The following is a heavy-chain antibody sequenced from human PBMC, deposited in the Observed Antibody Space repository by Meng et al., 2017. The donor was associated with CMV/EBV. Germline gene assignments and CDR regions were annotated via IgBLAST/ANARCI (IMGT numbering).Heavy chain of an antibody. Sequence: QVQLVESGXGVVQPXRSARLSCAASGFTFSSYAMHWVRQAPGKGLEWVAVISYDGSNKYYADSVKGRFTVSRDNSNNTLFLQMNSLRVEDTAIYYCATLNGGSCYHWGQGTLVTVSS. CDR1: GFTFSSYA. CDR2: ISYDGSNK. J-gene: IGHJ5*02. D-gene: IGHD2-15*01. CDR3: ATLNGGSCYH. V-gene: IGHV3-30-3*01.